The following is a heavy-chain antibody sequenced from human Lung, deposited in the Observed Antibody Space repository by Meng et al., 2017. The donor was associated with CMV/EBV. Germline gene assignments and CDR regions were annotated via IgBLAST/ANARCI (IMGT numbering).Heavy chain of an antibody. CDR1: GYSFTSYW. J-gene: IGHJ5*02. CDR2: IYPGDSDT. D-gene: IGHD6-6*01. Sequence: GEXXKISCKGSGYSFTSYWIGWVRQMPGKGLEWMGIIYPGDSDTRYSPSFQGQVAISADKSISTAYLQWSSLKASDTAMYYCARGVYSSSSNWFDPWGQGTVVTVTS. V-gene: IGHV5-51*01. CDR3: ARGVYSSSSNWFDP.